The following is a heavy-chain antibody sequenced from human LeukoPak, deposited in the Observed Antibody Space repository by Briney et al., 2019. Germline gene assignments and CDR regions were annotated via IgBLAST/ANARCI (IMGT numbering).Heavy chain of an antibody. J-gene: IGHJ6*02. CDR1: GGSISSSSYY. D-gene: IGHD3-9*01. CDR2: IYYSGST. V-gene: IGHV4-39*07. Sequence: SETLSLTCTVSGGSISSSSYYWGWIRQPPGKGLEWIGSIYYSGSTYYNPSLKSRVTISVDTSKNQFSLKLSSVTAADTAVYYCARDESAGTLRYFDWTYYYGMDVWGQGTTVTVSS. CDR3: ARDESAGTLRYFDWTYYYGMDV.